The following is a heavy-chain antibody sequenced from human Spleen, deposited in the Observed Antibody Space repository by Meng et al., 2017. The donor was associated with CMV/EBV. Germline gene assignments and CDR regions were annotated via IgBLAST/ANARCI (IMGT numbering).Heavy chain of an antibody. J-gene: IGHJ4*02. Sequence: SGFTFSSFSMDWVRQAPGKGLEWVSSITSSSSYIYYADSVKGRFTVSRDSARNSLYLQIHSLRAEDTAVYYCAITSIVGTARGCHYWGQGTLVTVSS. CDR3: AITSIVGTARGCHY. D-gene: IGHD1-26*01. V-gene: IGHV3-21*01. CDR1: GFTFSSFS. CDR2: ITSSSSYI.